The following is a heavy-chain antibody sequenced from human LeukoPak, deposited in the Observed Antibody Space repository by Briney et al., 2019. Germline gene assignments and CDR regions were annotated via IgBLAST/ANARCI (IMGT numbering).Heavy chain of an antibody. J-gene: IGHJ3*01. D-gene: IGHD3-16*01. V-gene: IGHV3-23*01. CDR1: GFTFSSYG. Sequence: GGSLRLSCAASGFTFSSYGMSWVRQAPGKGLEWVSTISGSGGSTYSADSVKGRFTISRDNSKNTLYVQMNSLRAEDTAVYYCARDFLHLGGWGQGTMVTVSS. CDR3: ARDFLHLGG. CDR2: ISGSGGST.